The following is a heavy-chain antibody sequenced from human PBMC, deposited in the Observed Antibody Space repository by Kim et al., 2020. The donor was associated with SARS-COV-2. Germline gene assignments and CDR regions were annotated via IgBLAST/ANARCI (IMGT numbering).Heavy chain of an antibody. D-gene: IGHD3-9*01. V-gene: IGHV3-48*03. Sequence: GGSLRLSCAASGFTFSSYEMNWVRQAPGKGLEWVSYISSSGSTIYYADSVKGRFTISRDNAKNSLYLQMNSLRAEDTAVYYCAGAPLYDILTSPLDYWGQGTLVTVSS. CDR1: GFTFSSYE. CDR3: AGAPLYDILTSPLDY. CDR2: ISSSGSTI. J-gene: IGHJ4*02.